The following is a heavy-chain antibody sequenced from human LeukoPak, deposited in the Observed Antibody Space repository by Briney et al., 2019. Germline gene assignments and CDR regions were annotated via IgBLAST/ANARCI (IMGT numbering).Heavy chain of an antibody. J-gene: IGHJ4*02. CDR1: GGSISSSSYY. V-gene: IGHV4-39*01. Sequence: SETLSLTCTASGGSISSSSYYWGWIRQPPGKGLEWIGSIYYSGSTYYNPSLKSRVTISVDTSKNQFSLKLSSVTAADTAVYYCARLGPPDYWGQGTLVTVSS. CDR3: ARLGPPDY. CDR2: IYYSGST.